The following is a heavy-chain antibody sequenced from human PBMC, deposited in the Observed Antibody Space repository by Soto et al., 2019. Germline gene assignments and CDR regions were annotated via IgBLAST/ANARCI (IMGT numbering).Heavy chain of an antibody. J-gene: IGHJ6*03. CDR1: SGSISSSNW. V-gene: IGHV4-4*02. CDR2: IYHSGST. Sequence: QVQLQESGPGLVKPSGTLSLTCAVSSGSISSSNWWSWVRQPPGKGLEWIGEIYHSGSTNYNPSLKSRVTISVDKSKNQFSLKLSSVTAADTAVYYCASGRVVPAAMYNYMDVWGKGTTVTVSS. D-gene: IGHD2-2*01. CDR3: ASGRVVPAAMYNYMDV.